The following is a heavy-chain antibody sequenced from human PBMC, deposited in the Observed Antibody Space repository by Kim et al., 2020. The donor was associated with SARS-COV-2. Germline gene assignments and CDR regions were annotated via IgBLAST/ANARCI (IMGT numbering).Heavy chain of an antibody. CDR1: GYSFTSYW. V-gene: IGHV5-10-1*01. CDR3: ARHRTGPLRERWGNWFDP. D-gene: IGHD3-16*01. Sequence: GESLKISCKGSGYSFTSYWISWVRQMPGKGLEWMGRIDPSDSYTNYSPSFQGHVTISADKSISTAYLQWSSLKASDTAMYYCARHRTGPLRERWGNWFDPWGQGTLVTVSS. J-gene: IGHJ5*02. CDR2: IDPSDSYT.